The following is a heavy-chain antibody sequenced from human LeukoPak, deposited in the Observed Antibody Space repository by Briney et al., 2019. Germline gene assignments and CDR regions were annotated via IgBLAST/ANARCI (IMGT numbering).Heavy chain of an antibody. CDR1: GFTFSSYA. V-gene: IGHV3-7*04. CDR2: IKQDGSEK. CDR3: ARDPSNDAFDI. J-gene: IGHJ3*02. D-gene: IGHD6-6*01. Sequence: GGSLRLSCAASGFTFSSYAMSWVRQAPGTGLEWVVNIKQDGSEKYYVDSVKGRFTISRDSAMNSLYLQINSLRAEDTAVYYCARDPSNDAFDIWGQGTVVTVSS.